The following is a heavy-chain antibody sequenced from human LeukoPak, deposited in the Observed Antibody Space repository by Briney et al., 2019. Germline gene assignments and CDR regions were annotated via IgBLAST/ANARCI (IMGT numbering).Heavy chain of an antibody. V-gene: IGHV3-21*01. J-gene: IGHJ4*02. D-gene: IGHD3-22*01. CDR2: ISGSGEFI. Sequence: PGGSLRLSCAAPGFTFSSYSMNWIREAPGKGLEWVSSISGSGEFIYYGDSVKGRVTISRDNGKNSLYLQMNSVRPEDMAVYYCARDDSHGYHFFDSWGRGTLVTVSS. CDR1: GFTFSSYS. CDR3: ARDDSHGYHFFDS.